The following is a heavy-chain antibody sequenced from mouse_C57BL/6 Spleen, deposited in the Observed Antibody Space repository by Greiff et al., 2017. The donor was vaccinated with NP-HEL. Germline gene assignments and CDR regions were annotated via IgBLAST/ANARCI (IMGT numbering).Heavy chain of an antibody. CDR3: ARKLIYFDY. CDR1: GYTFTGYW. Sequence: QVQLQQSGAELMKPGASVKLSCKATGYTFTGYWIEWVKQRPGHGLEWIGEILPGSGSTNYTEKFKGKATFTADTSSNTAYMQLSSLTTEDSAIYYCARKLIYFDYWGQGTTLTVSS. CDR2: ILPGSGST. J-gene: IGHJ2*01. D-gene: IGHD4-1*01. V-gene: IGHV1-9*01.